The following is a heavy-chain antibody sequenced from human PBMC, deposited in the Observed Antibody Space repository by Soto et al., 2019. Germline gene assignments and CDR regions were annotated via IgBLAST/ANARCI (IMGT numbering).Heavy chain of an antibody. V-gene: IGHV3-23*01. CDR3: AKRISPSGRGWDY. J-gene: IGHJ4*02. CDR2: ISHSGDTT. Sequence: EVQLLESGGGLVQPGESLRLSCAASGFTFSSYAMSWVRQAPGKGLEWVSAISHSGDTTYYADSVRGRFTISRDNSKNTLYLQVNSLRADDTAVYYCAKRISPSGRGWDYWGQGTLVTVSS. CDR1: GFTFSSYA. D-gene: IGHD6-13*01.